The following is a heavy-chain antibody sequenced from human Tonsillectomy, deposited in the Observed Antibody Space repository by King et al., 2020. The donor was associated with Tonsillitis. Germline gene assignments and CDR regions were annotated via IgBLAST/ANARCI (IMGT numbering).Heavy chain of an antibody. D-gene: IGHD6-19*01. J-gene: IGHJ6*02. CDR1: GFTFSSYG. CDR2: IRYDGSNK. CDR3: AKDERYSSGWYGDYYYYGMAV. V-gene: IGHV3-30*02. Sequence: VQLVESGGGVVQPGGSLRLSCAASGFTFSSYGMHWVRQAPGKGREGVAFIRYDGSNKYYADSVKGRFTISRDNSKNTLYLQMNSLRAEDRAVYYCAKDERYSSGWYGDYYYYGMAVWGQGTPVTVSS.